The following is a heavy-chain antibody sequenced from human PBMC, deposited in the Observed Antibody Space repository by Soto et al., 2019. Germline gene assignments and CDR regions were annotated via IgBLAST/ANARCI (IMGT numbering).Heavy chain of an antibody. J-gene: IGHJ4*02. CDR2: IKSITDGWPT. CDR3: TPVLISEWLLSV. CDR1: GFTFSNAG. Sequence: GGSLRLSCAASGFTFSNAGLSWVRQAPGKGLEWVGRIKSITDGWPTDYASPVKGRFTISRDDSKHTLYLQMNSLKTEDTAVYYRTPVLISEWLLSVWGQGTLVTISS. V-gene: IGHV3-15*01. D-gene: IGHD3-3*01.